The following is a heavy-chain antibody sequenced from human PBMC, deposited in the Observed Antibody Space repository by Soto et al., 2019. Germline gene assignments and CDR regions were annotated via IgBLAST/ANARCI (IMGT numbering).Heavy chain of an antibody. V-gene: IGHV1-46*01. CDR3: ARDTRYYYDSSGCMDV. J-gene: IGHJ6*04. D-gene: IGHD3-22*01. CDR2: IYAGNVNI. CDR1: GYSFTSHY. Sequence: ASVKVSCKAIGYSFTSHYMHWVRQAPGQGLEWMGTIYAGNVNIDYAQKFKGRVTMTTDTSTSTAYMELRSLRSEDTAVYYCARDTRYYYDSSGCMDVWGKGTTVTVSS.